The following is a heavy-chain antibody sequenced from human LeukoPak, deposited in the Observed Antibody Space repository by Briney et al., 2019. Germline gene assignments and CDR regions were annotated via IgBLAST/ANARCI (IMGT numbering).Heavy chain of an antibody. Sequence: PGGSLRLSCAASGFTFSSYAMNWVRQAPGKGLEWVSGISGSGGSTYYADSVRGRFTISRDNSKNTLYLQMNSLRTEDTALYHCAKYFDSTAFFVYWGQGTLVTVSS. V-gene: IGHV3-23*01. CDR2: ISGSGGST. D-gene: IGHD2/OR15-2a*01. J-gene: IGHJ4*02. CDR3: AKYFDSTAFFVY. CDR1: GFTFSSYA.